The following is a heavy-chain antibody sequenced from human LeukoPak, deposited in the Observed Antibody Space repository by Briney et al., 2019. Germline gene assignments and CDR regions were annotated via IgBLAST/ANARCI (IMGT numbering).Heavy chain of an antibody. D-gene: IGHD3-10*01. CDR2: ISSSSSYT. Sequence: GGSLRLSCAASGFTFSDYYMSWIRQAPGKGPEWVSYISSSSSYTNYADSVKGRFTISRDNAKNALYLQMNGLRAEDTAVYYCARDREGIRRGAYYFDYWGQGTLVTVSS. V-gene: IGHV3-11*05. CDR3: ARDREGIRRGAYYFDY. J-gene: IGHJ4*02. CDR1: GFTFSDYY.